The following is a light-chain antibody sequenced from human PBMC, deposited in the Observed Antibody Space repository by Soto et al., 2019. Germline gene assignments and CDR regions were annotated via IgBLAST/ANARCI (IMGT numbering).Light chain of an antibody. CDR2: GAS. CDR1: QSVSTS. V-gene: IGKV3-15*01. J-gene: IGKJ1*01. CDR3: QQYHNWPPWT. Sequence: EIVMTQSPATLSVSPGERATLSCGASQSVSTSLAWYQQKPGQAPRLLIYGASTRATGIPARFSGGGSGTEFTLTISSLQSEDFAVYYCQQYHNWPPWTFGQGTKVDIK.